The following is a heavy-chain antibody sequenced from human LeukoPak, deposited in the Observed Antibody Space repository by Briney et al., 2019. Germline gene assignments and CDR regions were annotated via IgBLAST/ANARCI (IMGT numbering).Heavy chain of an antibody. CDR1: GGSISSHY. Sequence: SETLSLTCTVSGGSISSHYWSWIRQPPGKGLEWIGYIYYSGSTNYNPSLKSRVTISVDTSKNQFSLKLSSVTAADTAVYYCARDLTVTNAFDIWGQGTMVTVSS. D-gene: IGHD4-17*01. J-gene: IGHJ3*02. CDR2: IYYSGST. CDR3: ARDLTVTNAFDI. V-gene: IGHV4-59*11.